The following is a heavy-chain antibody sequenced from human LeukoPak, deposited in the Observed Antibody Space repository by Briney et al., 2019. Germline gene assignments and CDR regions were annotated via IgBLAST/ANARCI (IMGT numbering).Heavy chain of an antibody. CDR3: ARVSEPLITYFGY. CDR1: GFTFSDYF. J-gene: IGHJ4*02. Sequence: PGGSLRLSCAASGFTFSDYFMSWIRQAPGKGLEWVSYISSSGTTIYYADSVKGRFTVSRDNAKNSLYLQMNSLRAEDTAVYYCARVSEPLITYFGYWGQGTLVTVSS. V-gene: IGHV3-11*01. CDR2: ISSSGTTI. D-gene: IGHD1-14*01.